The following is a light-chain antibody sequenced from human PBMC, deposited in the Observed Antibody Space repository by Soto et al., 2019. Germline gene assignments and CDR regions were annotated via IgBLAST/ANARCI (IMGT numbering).Light chain of an antibody. Sequence: DIQMTRSPSSLSASVGDRVTITCRASQGISTYLAWYQQKPGKVPKLLIYAASTLQSGVPSRFSGSGSGTDFTLTISSLQPEDVATYYCQKYNSAPHTFGQGTKLEIK. J-gene: IGKJ2*01. CDR2: AAS. CDR1: QGISTY. CDR3: QKYNSAPHT. V-gene: IGKV1-27*01.